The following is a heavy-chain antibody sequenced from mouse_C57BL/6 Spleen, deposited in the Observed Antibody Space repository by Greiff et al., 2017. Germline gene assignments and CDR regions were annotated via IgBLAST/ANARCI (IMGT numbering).Heavy chain of an antibody. D-gene: IGHD2-4*01. Sequence: VKVVESGAELVKPGASVKLSCKASGYTFTSYWMHWVKQRPGQGLEWIGMIHPNSGSTNYNEKFKSKATLTVDKSSSTAYMQLSSLTSEDSAVYYCARGIYYDYDLDRDYFDYWGQGTTLTVSS. CDR3: ARGIYYDYDLDRDYFDY. V-gene: IGHV1-64*01. J-gene: IGHJ2*01. CDR2: IHPNSGST. CDR1: GYTFTSYW.